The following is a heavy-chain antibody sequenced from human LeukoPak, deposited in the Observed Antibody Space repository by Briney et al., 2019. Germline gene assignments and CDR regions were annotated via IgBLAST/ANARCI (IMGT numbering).Heavy chain of an antibody. D-gene: IGHD3-9*01. CDR3: ARGNFDWFSDYYYYLDV. V-gene: IGHV4-59*01. CDR2: MSTSGST. Sequence: SETLSLTCTVSGGSISTYYWSWIRQPPGKRLEWVGYMSTSGSTNYNPSLNSRVTMSVDTSKNQFSLKLTSVIAADTAVYYCARGNFDWFSDYYYYLDVWGTGTTVTISS. J-gene: IGHJ6*03. CDR1: GGSISTYY.